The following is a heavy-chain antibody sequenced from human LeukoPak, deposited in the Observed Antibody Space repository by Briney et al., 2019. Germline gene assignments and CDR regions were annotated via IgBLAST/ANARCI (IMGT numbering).Heavy chain of an antibody. CDR1: GGSFIDYY. V-gene: IGHV4-34*12. J-gene: IGHJ4*02. Sequence: PSETLSLTCALYGGSFIDYYWSCIRHAPGNGRQWMGEIIHSGSTNYNPSLKSRVTISVDTSKNQFSLKLSSVTAADTAVYYCARSYYDYVWGSYRPAHFDYWGQGTLVTVSS. D-gene: IGHD3-16*02. CDR2: IIHSGST. CDR3: ARSYYDYVWGSYRPAHFDY.